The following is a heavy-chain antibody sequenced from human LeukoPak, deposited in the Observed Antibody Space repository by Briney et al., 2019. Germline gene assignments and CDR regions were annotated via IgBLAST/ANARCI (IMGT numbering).Heavy chain of an antibody. D-gene: IGHD4-11*01. J-gene: IGHJ5*02. CDR3: ARELDYSNYNWFDP. V-gene: IGHV3-23*01. CDR2: ISGSGGST. Sequence: GGSLRLSCAASGFTFSSYAMSWVRQAPGKGLEWVSAISGSGGSTYYADSVKGRFTISRDNAKNSLYLQMNSLRAEDTAVYYCARELDYSNYNWFDPWGQGTLVTVSS. CDR1: GFTFSSYA.